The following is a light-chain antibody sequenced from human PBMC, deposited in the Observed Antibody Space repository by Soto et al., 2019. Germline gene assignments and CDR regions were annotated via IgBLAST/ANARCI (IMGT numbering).Light chain of an antibody. CDR3: QQSNNWPDT. CDR2: ATS. Sequence: ERVMTQSPATLSVSPGERATLSCRASQSVNSNLAWYQQKPGQAPRLLIYATSTRATGVPARFSGTGSGTEFTLTISSLQSEDFAVYYCQQSNNWPDTFGGGTKVDIK. V-gene: IGKV3-15*01. J-gene: IGKJ4*01. CDR1: QSVNSN.